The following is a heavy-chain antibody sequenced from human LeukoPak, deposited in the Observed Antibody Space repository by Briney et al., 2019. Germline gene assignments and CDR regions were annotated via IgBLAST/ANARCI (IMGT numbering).Heavy chain of an antibody. CDR2: IYYSGST. CDR3: ARRVRYYYGMDV. V-gene: IGHV4-59*01. D-gene: IGHD1-1*01. CDR1: GGSISSYY. Sequence: SETLSLTCTVSGGSISSYYWSWIRQPPGKGLEWIGYIYYSGSTNYNPSLKSLVTISVDTSKNQFSLKLSSVTAADTAVYYCARRVRYYYGMDVWGQGTTVTVSS. J-gene: IGHJ6*02.